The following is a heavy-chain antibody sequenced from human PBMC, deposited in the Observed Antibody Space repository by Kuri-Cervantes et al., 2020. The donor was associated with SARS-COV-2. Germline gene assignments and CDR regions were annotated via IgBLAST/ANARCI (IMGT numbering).Heavy chain of an antibody. Sequence: SVKVSCRASGGTFSSYAISWVRQAPGQGLEWMGRIIPILGIANYAQKFQGRVTITADKSTSTAYMELSSLRSEDTAVYYCARASSGYDLDIDYWGQGTLVTVSS. J-gene: IGHJ4*02. V-gene: IGHV1-69*04. CDR1: GGTFSSYA. D-gene: IGHD5-12*01. CDR3: ARASSGYDLDIDY. CDR2: IIPILGIA.